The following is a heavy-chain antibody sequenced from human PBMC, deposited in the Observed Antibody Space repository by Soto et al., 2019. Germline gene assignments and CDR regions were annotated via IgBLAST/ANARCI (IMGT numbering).Heavy chain of an antibody. CDR1: GFTFSSYG. Sequence: QVQLVESGGGVVQPGRSLRLSCAASGFTFSSYGMHWVRQAPGKGLEWVAVISYDGSNKYYADSVKGRFTISRDNSKNPLYLQMNSLRAEDTAVYYCAKGRIALFYGMDVWGQGTTVTVSS. CDR3: AKGRIALFYGMDV. D-gene: IGHD6-13*01. CDR2: ISYDGSNK. J-gene: IGHJ6*02. V-gene: IGHV3-30*18.